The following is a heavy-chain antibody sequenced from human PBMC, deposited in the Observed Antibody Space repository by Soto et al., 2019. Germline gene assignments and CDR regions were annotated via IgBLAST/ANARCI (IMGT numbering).Heavy chain of an antibody. V-gene: IGHV1-69*12. CDR1: GGTFSSYA. Sequence: QVQLVQSGAEVKKPGSSVKVSCKASGGTFSSYAISWVRQAPGQGLEWMGGIIPMFGTANYAQKFQGRITITADESTSTAYMELSSLRSEDTAVYYCARAGASSSWYGGFDYWGQGTLVTVST. D-gene: IGHD6-13*01. CDR3: ARAGASSSWYGGFDY. J-gene: IGHJ4*02. CDR2: IIPMFGTA.